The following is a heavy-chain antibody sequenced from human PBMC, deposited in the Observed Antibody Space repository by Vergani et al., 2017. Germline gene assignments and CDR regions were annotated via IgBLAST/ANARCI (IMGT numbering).Heavy chain of an antibody. Sequence: QVQLQESGPGLVKPSQTLSLTCTVSGGSISSGSYYWSWIRQPAGKGLEWIGRIYTSGSTNYNPSLKSRVTISVDTSKNQFSLKLSSVTAADTAVYYCARDGSKMTTVTTKYCGMDVWGQGTTVTVSS. CDR2: IYTSGST. D-gene: IGHD4-17*01. V-gene: IGHV4-61*02. CDR1: GGSISSGSYY. CDR3: ARDGSKMTTVTTKYCGMDV. J-gene: IGHJ6*02.